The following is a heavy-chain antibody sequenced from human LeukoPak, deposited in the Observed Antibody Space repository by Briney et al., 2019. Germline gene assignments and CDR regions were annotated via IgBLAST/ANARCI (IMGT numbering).Heavy chain of an antibody. Sequence: PGGSLRLSCAASGFTFSSYSMNWVRQAPGKGLEWVSYISSGSSTIYYADSVKGRFTISRDNAKNSLDLQVNSLRAEDTAVYYCARSGFSWRGNFDYWGQGTLVTVSS. CDR3: ARSGFSWRGNFDY. CDR2: ISSGSSTI. V-gene: IGHV3-48*01. CDR1: GFTFSSYS. J-gene: IGHJ4*02. D-gene: IGHD3-16*01.